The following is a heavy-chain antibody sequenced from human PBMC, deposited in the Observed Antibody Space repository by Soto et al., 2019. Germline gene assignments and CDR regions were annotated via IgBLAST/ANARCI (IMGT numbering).Heavy chain of an antibody. J-gene: IGHJ4*02. V-gene: IGHV4-39*01. Sequence: SETLSLTCTVSGGSISSSSYYWGWIRQPPGKGLEWIGSIYYSGSTYYNPSLKSRVTISVDTSKNQFSLKLSSVTAADTAVYYCARHLYSSSSGLLSYFHYWGQGTLVTVSS. D-gene: IGHD6-6*01. CDR3: ARHLYSSSSGLLSYFHY. CDR2: IYYSGST. CDR1: GGSISSSSYY.